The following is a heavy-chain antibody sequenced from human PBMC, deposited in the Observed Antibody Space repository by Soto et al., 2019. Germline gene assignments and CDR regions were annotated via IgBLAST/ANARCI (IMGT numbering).Heavy chain of an antibody. J-gene: IGHJ5*02. CDR3: AKSLDIHYKNWFDP. V-gene: IGHV3-23*01. D-gene: IGHD4-4*01. Sequence: QILESGGSLVQPGGSLRLSCVAAGFTFSSAAMNWVRQAPGKGLEWVSIISDTGTRTHYADSVKGRFTISRDNSKNMLYLDMISLRAEDTAVYYCAKSLDIHYKNWFDPWGQGTLVTVSS. CDR1: GFTFSSAA. CDR2: ISDTGTRT.